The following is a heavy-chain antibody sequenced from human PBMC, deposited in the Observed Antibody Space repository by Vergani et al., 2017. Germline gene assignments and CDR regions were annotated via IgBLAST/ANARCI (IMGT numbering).Heavy chain of an antibody. CDR1: GGSISSGSYY. J-gene: IGHJ5*02. D-gene: IGHD2-2*01. CDR2: IYTSGST. Sequence: QVQLQESGPGLVKPSQTLSLTCTVSGGSISSGSYYWSWIRQPAGKGLEWIGRIYTSGSTNYNPTLKSRVIMSVDTSKNQFSLKLSLVTAADTAVYYCARDLDIVVVPAARGGANWFDPWGQGTLVTVSS. V-gene: IGHV4-61*02. CDR3: ARDLDIVVVPAARGGANWFDP.